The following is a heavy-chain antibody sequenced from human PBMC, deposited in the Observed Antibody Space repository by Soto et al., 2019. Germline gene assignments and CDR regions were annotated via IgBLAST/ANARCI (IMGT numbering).Heavy chain of an antibody. CDR3: AKRLPYYYGMDV. D-gene: IGHD2-15*01. CDR2: TSYDGSNK. CDR1: GFTFSSYG. Sequence: QAQLVESGGGVVQPGRSLRLSCAASGFTFSSYGMHWVRQAPGKGLEWVAVTSYDGSNKYYADSVKGRFTISRDNSKNTLYLQMNSLRAEDTAVYYCAKRLPYYYGMDVWGQGTTVTVSS. V-gene: IGHV3-30*18. J-gene: IGHJ6*02.